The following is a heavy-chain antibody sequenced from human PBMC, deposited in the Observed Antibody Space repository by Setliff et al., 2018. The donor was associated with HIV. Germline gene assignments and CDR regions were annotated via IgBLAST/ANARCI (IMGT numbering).Heavy chain of an antibody. V-gene: IGHV5-51*01. CDR2: IYPGDSDT. D-gene: IGHD3-9*01. Sequence: GESLKISCKGSGYSFTNYWIAWARQMPGRGLEWMGIIYPGDSDTRYSPSFQGQVTISVDKSISTAYLQWSSLKASDTAMYYCARQGDYHILTGYYSGPHDAFDIWGQGTMVTVSS. J-gene: IGHJ3*02. CDR1: GYSFTNYW. CDR3: ARQGDYHILTGYYSGPHDAFDI.